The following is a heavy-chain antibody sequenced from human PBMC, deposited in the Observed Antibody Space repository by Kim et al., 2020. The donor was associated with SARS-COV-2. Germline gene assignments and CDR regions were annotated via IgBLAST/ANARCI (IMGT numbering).Heavy chain of an antibody. J-gene: IGHJ6*03. Sequence: KFQGRVTITADESTSTAYMELSSLRSEDTAVYYCARAYTAPTYYYYYMDVWGKGTTVTVSS. V-gene: IGHV1-69*01. D-gene: IGHD2-21*02. CDR3: ARAYTAPTYYYYYMDV.